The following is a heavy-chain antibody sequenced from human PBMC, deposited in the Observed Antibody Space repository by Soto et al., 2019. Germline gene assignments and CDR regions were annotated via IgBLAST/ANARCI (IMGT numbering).Heavy chain of an antibody. CDR2: INRDGSET. CDR1: GFTFNTYW. D-gene: IGHD2-21*01. CDR3: ATYRPGGDWYTPRAHY. V-gene: IGHV3-7*05. J-gene: IGHJ4*02. Sequence: EVPLLESGGDLVQPGGSLRLSCAASGFTFNTYWMQWVRHAPGRGLDWVANINRDGSETNYVDSVRGRFTISRDSAKNSLHLQMNSLRLEDTAVYYCATYRPGGDWYTPRAHYWGQGILVTVSS.